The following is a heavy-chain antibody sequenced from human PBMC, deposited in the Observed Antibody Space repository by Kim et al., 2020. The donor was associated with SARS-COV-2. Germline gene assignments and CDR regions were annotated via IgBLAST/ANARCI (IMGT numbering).Heavy chain of an antibody. D-gene: IGHD6-13*01. Sequence: GGSLRLSCAASGFTFSSYGMHWVRQAPGKGLEWVAVISYDGSNKYYADSVKGRFTISRDNSKNTLYLQMNSLRAEDTAVYYCAKDRGSSWYGFYFQHWGQGTLVTVSS. V-gene: IGHV3-30*18. CDR3: AKDRGSSWYGFYFQH. CDR1: GFTFSSYG. J-gene: IGHJ1*01. CDR2: ISYDGSNK.